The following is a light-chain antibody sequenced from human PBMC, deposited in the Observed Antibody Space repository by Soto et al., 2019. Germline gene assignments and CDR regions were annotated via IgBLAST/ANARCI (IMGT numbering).Light chain of an antibody. J-gene: IGLJ1*01. CDR3: VAWDDSLNGYV. V-gene: IGLV1-44*01. Sequence: QSVLTQPPSVSGTPGQRVTISCSGSSSNIGINTVNWYQQLPGTAPKLLIYSNNQRPSGVPDRFSGSKSGTSASLAISGLQSEDEADYYCVAWDDSLNGYVFGTGTKVTVL. CDR2: SNN. CDR1: SSNIGINT.